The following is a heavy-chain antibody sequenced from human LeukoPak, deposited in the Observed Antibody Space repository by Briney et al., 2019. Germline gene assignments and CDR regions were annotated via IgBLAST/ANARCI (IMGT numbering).Heavy chain of an antibody. V-gene: IGHV1-2*02. Sequence: SVKVSCKASGCTFTGYYIHWVRQAPGQGLEWMGWINLNSGGTNYAQKFQDRVTMTTDTSTSTAYMELRSRRSDDTAVYYCARARGWGACDIWGQGTMVTVSS. CDR3: ARARGWGACDI. D-gene: IGHD6-19*01. CDR1: GCTFTGYY. CDR2: INLNSGGT. J-gene: IGHJ3*02.